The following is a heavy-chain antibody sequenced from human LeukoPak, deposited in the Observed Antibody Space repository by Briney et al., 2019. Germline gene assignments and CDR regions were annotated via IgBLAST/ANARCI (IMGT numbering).Heavy chain of an antibody. J-gene: IGHJ4*02. Sequence: GGSLRLSWAAPGFTFSSYAMSWVRQAPGKGLEWVSAISGSGGSTYYADSVKGRFTISRDNSRDTLYLQMNSLRAEDTAVYYCAKGYYDYVWGSYYFDYWGQGTLVTVSS. CDR3: AKGYYDYVWGSYYFDY. D-gene: IGHD3-16*01. V-gene: IGHV3-23*01. CDR1: GFTFSSYA. CDR2: ISGSGGST.